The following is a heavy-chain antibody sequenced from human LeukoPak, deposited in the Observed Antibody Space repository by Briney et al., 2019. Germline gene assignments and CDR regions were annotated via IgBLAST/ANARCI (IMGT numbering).Heavy chain of an antibody. V-gene: IGHV3-23*01. Sequence: GSLRLSCAASGFTFWRYSMSWVRQAPGKGLEWVSAISGSGGSAYYADSVKGRFTISRDNSKNTLYLQMNSLRAEDTAVYYCAHHLGYCSGGSCYSSHWGQGTLVTVSS. D-gene: IGHD2-15*01. J-gene: IGHJ4*02. CDR2: ISGSGGSA. CDR3: AHHLGYCSGGSCYSSH. CDR1: GFTFWRYS.